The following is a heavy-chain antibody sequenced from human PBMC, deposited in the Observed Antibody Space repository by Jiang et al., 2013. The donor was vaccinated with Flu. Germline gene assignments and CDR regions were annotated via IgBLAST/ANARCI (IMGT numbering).Heavy chain of an antibody. CDR3: AQGEGGSGTHVPRSFDY. J-gene: IGHJ4*02. V-gene: IGHV3-23*01. D-gene: IGHD3-10*01. CDR1: FSSYV. CDR2: ISPSGGST. Sequence: FSSYVMNWVRQXPGKGLEWVSLISPSGGSTYYADSVKGRFTISRDNSKNTLFLQMNSLRAEDTAVYYCAQGEGGSGTHVPRSFDYWGQGTLVTVSS.